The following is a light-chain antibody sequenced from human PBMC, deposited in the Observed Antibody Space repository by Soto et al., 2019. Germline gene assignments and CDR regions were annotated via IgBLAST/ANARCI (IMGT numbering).Light chain of an antibody. J-gene: IGKJ1*01. CDR3: QQYHSSSGT. Sequence: EIQMTQSPSTLSVSLAYRFTITCLASQTISSWLAWYQQRPGKAPNLLIYDASTLETGVPSRFSGSGSGTEFTLTISSLQPDDFATYYCQQYHSSSGTCGQGTKVDIK. CDR2: DAS. V-gene: IGKV1-5*01. CDR1: QTISSW.